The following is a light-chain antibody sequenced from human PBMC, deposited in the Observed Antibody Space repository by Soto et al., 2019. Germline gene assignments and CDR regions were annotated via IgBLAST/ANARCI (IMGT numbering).Light chain of an antibody. J-gene: IGKJ4*01. CDR2: AAS. Sequence: DSPLPHSHSSLSAPVGARFPIXFLASQTISGYLNWYQQKPGKAPELLIYAASYLGNGVPSRFSGSGSGTYFTLTISSLQPEDLATYYCQQSYTTPLTFGGGTKVDIK. V-gene: IGKV1-39*01. CDR1: QTISGY. CDR3: QQSYTTPLT.